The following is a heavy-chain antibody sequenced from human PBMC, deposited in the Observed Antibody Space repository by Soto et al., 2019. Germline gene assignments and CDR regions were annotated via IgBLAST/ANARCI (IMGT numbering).Heavy chain of an antibody. D-gene: IGHD6-13*01. CDR2: INAGNGNT. J-gene: IGHJ4*02. CDR3: ARDVAAADY. CDR1: GYTFTNYG. Sequence: ASVKVSCKASGYTFTNYGISWVRQAPGQRLEWMGWINAGNGNTKHSQKLQGRVTITTDTSASTAYMELSGLRSEDTAVYYCARDVAAADYWGQGTLVTVSS. V-gene: IGHV1-3*01.